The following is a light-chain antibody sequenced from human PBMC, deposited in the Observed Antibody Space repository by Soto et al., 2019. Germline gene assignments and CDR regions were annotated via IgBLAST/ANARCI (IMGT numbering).Light chain of an antibody. J-gene: IGKJ1*01. CDR3: QQYNNWPWT. CDR2: GAS. V-gene: IGKV3-15*01. CDR1: QSVSSK. Sequence: ETVMTQSPATLSVSPGERATLSCWASQSVSSKLAWYQQKPGQAPRLLIYGASTRATGIPARFSGSGSGTEFTLTISSLQSEDFAVYYCQQYNNWPWTFGQGTKV.